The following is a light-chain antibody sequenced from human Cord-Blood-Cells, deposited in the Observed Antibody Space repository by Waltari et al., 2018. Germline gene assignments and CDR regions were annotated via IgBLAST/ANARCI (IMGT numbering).Light chain of an antibody. Sequence: QSVLTQPPSASGTPGQRVTISCSGSSSNIGSNYVYWYQQLPGTAPKLLIYRNKQRRACVPDPFSVSKSGTSASLALSGLRSEDEADYYCAAWDDSLSQGVFGGGTKLTVL. CDR2: RNK. J-gene: IGLJ2*01. CDR1: SSNIGSNY. V-gene: IGLV1-47*01. CDR3: AAWDDSLSQGV.